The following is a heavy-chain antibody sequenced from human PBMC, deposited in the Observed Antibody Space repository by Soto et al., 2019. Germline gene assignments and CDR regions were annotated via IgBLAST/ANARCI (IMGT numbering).Heavy chain of an antibody. J-gene: IGHJ6*02. V-gene: IGHV3-21*01. CDR3: ASGSRDGYNYFHYYYGMDV. CDR1: GFTFSSYS. D-gene: IGHD5-12*01. CDR2: ISSSSSYI. Sequence: EVQLVESGGGLVKPGGSLRLSCAASGFTFSSYSMNWVRQAPGKGLEWVSSISSSSSYIYYADSVKGRFTISIDNAKNSLYLQMNSLTAEDMAVYYCASGSRDGYNYFHYYYGMDVWGQGTTVTVSS.